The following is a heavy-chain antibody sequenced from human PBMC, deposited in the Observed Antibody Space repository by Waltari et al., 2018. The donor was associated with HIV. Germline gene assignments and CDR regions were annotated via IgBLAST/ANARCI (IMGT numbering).Heavy chain of an antibody. CDR1: GFSFNIYG. Sequence: QVQLVESGGGVVQPGRSLRLSCAASGFSFNIYGMDWVRQAPGKGLEWVAVIWYDGSKKYYADSAKGRFTISRDNSKNTLYLQINSLRVEDTAVYFCVRTRLGGDGMDVWGQGTTVTVS. CDR3: VRTRLGGDGMDV. J-gene: IGHJ6*02. CDR2: IWYDGSKK. V-gene: IGHV3-33*01. D-gene: IGHD6-6*01.